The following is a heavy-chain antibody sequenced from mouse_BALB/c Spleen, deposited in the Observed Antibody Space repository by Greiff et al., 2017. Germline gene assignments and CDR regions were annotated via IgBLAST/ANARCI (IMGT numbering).Heavy chain of an antibody. J-gene: IGHJ3*01. V-gene: IGHV2-9*02. CDR1: GFSLTSYG. Sequence: QVQLKQSGPGLVAPSQSLSITCTVSGFSLTSYGVHWVLQPPGKGLEWLGVIWAGGSTNYNSALMSRLSISKDNSKSQVFLKMNSLQTDDTAMYYCARGGGGTWFAYWGQGTLVTVSA. CDR3: ARGGGGTWFAY. D-gene: IGHD1-1*02. CDR2: IWAGGST.